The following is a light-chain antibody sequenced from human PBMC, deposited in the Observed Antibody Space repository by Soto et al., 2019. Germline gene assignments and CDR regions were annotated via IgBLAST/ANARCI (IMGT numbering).Light chain of an antibody. J-gene: IGLJ1*01. Sequence: QSVLTQPASVSGSPGQSITISCAGTSSDVGDFNSVSWYQHHPGKAPKLLLYDVHHRPAEISTRFSGSKSDNTASLTISGLQAEDEADYYCSSYTSSSTLLVFGTGTKLTVL. CDR2: DVH. CDR1: SSDVGDFNS. V-gene: IGLV2-14*01. CDR3: SSYTSSSTLLV.